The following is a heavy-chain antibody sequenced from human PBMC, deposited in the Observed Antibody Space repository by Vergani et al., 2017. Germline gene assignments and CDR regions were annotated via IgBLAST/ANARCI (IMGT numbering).Heavy chain of an antibody. V-gene: IGHV3-73*02. D-gene: IGHD4/OR15-4a*01. CDR1: GFTFSGSA. J-gene: IGHJ4*02. CDR2: IRSKANSYAT. Sequence: EVQLVESGGGLVQPGGSLKLSCAASGFTFSGSAMHWVRQASGKGLEWVGRIRSKANSYATAYAASVKGRFTISRDDSKNTAYLKMNSLKTEDTAVYFCTILGTMASMGGDYWGQGTLVTVSS. CDR3: TILGTMASMGGDY.